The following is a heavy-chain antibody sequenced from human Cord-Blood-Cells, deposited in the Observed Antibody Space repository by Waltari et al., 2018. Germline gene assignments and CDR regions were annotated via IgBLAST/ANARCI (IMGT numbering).Heavy chain of an antibody. CDR1: GYTFTSNA. CDR3: ARDRLAMVRGVNWFDP. V-gene: IGHV1-3*01. Sequence: QVQLVQSGAEVKKPGASVKVSCKASGYTFTSNALHWVRLAPGQRLDWMGWINAGNGNTKYSQKFQGRVTMTRDTSASTAYMELSSLRSEDTAVYYCARDRLAMVRGVNWFDPWGQGTLFTVSS. D-gene: IGHD3-10*01. CDR2: INAGNGNT. J-gene: IGHJ5*02.